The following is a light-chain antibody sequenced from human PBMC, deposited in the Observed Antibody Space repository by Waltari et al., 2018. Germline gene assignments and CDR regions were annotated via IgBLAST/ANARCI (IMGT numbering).Light chain of an antibody. CDR1: SSNIGNNY. Sequence: QSVLTQPPSVSAAPGQKVTISCSGISSNIGNNYVSWYQQLPGTAPKLLIYENNKRPSGIPDRFSGSKSGTSATLGITGLQTGDEADYYCGTWDSSLSAGEVFGGGTKLTVL. V-gene: IGLV1-51*02. J-gene: IGLJ2*01. CDR2: ENN. CDR3: GTWDSSLSAGEV.